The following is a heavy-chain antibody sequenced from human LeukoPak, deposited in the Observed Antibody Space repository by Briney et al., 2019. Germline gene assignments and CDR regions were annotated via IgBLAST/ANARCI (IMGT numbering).Heavy chain of an antibody. Sequence: GASVKVSCKASGYTFTGYYMHWVRQAPGQGLEWMGWINPNSGGTNYAQKFQGRVTMTRGTSISTAYMELSRLGSDDTAVYYCARELKGVVTPDYWGQGTLVTVSS. CDR3: ARELKGVVTPDY. CDR1: GYTFTGYY. CDR2: INPNSGGT. V-gene: IGHV1-2*02. J-gene: IGHJ4*02. D-gene: IGHD4-23*01.